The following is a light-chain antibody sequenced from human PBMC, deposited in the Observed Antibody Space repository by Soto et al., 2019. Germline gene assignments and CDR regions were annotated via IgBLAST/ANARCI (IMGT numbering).Light chain of an antibody. J-gene: IGKJ3*01. Sequence: DIQMTQSPSSLSASVGDRVTITCQASQGISSYLAWYQQKPGKAPKLLIYAASTLQSGVPSRFSGSGSGTDFTLTISSLQPEDFATYYCQQLNSYPLTFGPGTKVDIK. V-gene: IGKV1-9*01. CDR2: AAS. CDR3: QQLNSYPLT. CDR1: QGISSY.